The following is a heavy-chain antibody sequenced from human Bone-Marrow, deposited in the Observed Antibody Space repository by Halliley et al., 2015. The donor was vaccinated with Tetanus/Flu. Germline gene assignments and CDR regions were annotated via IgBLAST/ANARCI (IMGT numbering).Heavy chain of an antibody. CDR3: AGGYSHGSVY. CDR2: IHYGGTS. D-gene: IGHD4-4*01. Sequence: EWIGYIHYGGTSNYNPSLKSRVSMSLDTSKSQFSLKLNSVTAADTAIYYCAGGYSHGSVYWGRGTLVTVSS. J-gene: IGHJ4*02. V-gene: IGHV4-59*09.